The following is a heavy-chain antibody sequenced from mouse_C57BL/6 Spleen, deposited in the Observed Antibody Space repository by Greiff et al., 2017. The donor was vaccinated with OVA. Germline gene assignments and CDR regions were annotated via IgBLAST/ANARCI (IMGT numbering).Heavy chain of an antibody. J-gene: IGHJ3*01. CDR3: SLLRAFAY. CDR1: GYTFTSYW. CDR2: IDPSDSYT. V-gene: IGHV1-69*01. D-gene: IGHD1-1*01. Sequence: QVHVKQPGAELVMPGASVKLSCKASGYTFTSYWMHWVKQRPGQGLEWIGEIDPSDSYTNYNQKFKGKSTLTVDKSSSTAYMQLSSLTSEYSAVYYCSLLRAFAYWGQGTLVTVSA.